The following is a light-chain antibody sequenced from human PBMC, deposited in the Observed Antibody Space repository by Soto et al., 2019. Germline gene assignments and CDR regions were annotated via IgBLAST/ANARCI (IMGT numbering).Light chain of an antibody. Sequence: QSVLTQPPSASGSPGQSVTISCTGTSSDIGGYDYVSWYQQHPGKAPKLIIYEVNKRPSGVLDRFSGSKSGNTASLTVSGLQAEDEADYYCSSYAGSNNLVFAGGTKLTVL. CDR2: EVN. V-gene: IGLV2-8*01. CDR3: SSYAGSNNLV. CDR1: SSDIGGYDY. J-gene: IGLJ3*02.